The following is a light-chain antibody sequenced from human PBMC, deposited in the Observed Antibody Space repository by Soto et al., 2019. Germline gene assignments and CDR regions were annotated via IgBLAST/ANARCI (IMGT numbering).Light chain of an antibody. CDR1: KNDIGVYDF. CDR2: EVV. J-gene: IGLJ1*01. CDR3: TSYAGSNTYV. Sequence: QSALTQPPSASGSPGQSVTISCTGTKNDIGVYDFVSWYQHHPGKAPRLIIYEVVRRPSGVPDRFSGSKSGNTASLTVSGLQAADEADYFCTSYAGSNTYVFGSGTKLTVL. V-gene: IGLV2-8*01.